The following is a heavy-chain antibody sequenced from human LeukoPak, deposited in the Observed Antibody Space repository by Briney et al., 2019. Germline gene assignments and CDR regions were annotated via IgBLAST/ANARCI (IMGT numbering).Heavy chain of an antibody. CDR1: GFTVSTNH. D-gene: IGHD3-10*01. Sequence: GGSLRLSCAASGFTVSTNHMTWVRQAPGKGLEYVSAISSNGGSTYYADSAKGRFTISRDNSKNTLYLQMSSLRAEDTAVYYCVKDREFGLARGGDYFDYWGQGTLVTVSS. CDR2: ISSNGGST. CDR3: VKDREFGLARGGDYFDY. J-gene: IGHJ4*02. V-gene: IGHV3-64D*06.